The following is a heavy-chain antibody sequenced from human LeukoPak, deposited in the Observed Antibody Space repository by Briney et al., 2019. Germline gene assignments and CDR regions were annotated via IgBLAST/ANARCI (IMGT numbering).Heavy chain of an antibody. J-gene: IGHJ4*02. D-gene: IGHD6-19*01. Sequence: SETLSLTCTVSGGSISSSSYYWGWIRQPPGKGLEWIGSIYYTRSTYYNPSLKSRVTISADTSKNQFSLKLSSVTAADTAVYYCARLGYSSGWYVDYWGQGTLVTVSS. CDR2: IYYTRST. V-gene: IGHV4-39*01. CDR1: GGSISSSSYY. CDR3: ARLGYSSGWYVDY.